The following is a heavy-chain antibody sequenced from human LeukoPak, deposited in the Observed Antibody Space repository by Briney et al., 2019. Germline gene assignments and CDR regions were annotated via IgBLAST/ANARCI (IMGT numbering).Heavy chain of an antibody. CDR3: AREVAYYFDY. V-gene: IGHV1-69*06. CDR2: IIPIFGTA. CDR1: GGTFSSYA. Sequence: SVKVSCKASGGTFSSYAIGWVRQAPGQGLEWMGGIIPIFGTANYAQEFQGRVTITADKSTSTAYMELSSLRSEDTAVYYCAREVAYYFDYWGQGTLVTVSS. J-gene: IGHJ4*02.